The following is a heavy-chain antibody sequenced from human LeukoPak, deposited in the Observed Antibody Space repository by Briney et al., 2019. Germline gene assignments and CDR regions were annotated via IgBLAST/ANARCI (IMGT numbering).Heavy chain of an antibody. Sequence: SETLSLTCTVSVGSISSSSYYWGWIRQPPGKGLEWIWSIYYSGSTYYNPSLKSRVTISVNTSKNQFSLKLSSVTAADTAVYYCARHRRYYGMDVWGQGTTVTVSS. J-gene: IGHJ6*02. CDR3: ARHRRYYGMDV. CDR2: IYYSGST. CDR1: VGSISSSSYY. V-gene: IGHV4-39*01.